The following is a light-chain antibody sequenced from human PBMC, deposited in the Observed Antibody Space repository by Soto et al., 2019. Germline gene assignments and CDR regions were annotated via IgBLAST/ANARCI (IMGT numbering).Light chain of an antibody. V-gene: IGKV1-5*01. CDR2: DAS. J-gene: IGKJ1*01. CDR3: QQFKDYVWT. Sequence: DIQITQSPSTRCASLGDRVTSTCRASQNIERYMDWYQQQTGSAHSLTIYDASTLQRGVPSRFSGSGSGTEFTLIISNLQPDDFATYYCQQFKDYVWTFGKGTKVDI. CDR1: QNIERY.